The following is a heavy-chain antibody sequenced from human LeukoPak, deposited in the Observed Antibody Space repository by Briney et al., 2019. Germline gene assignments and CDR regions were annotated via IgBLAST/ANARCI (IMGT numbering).Heavy chain of an antibody. Sequence: PGGSVRLSCVASGFTFSSYSMNWVRQAPGKGLEWVSSITSSSSSIYYSDSLKGRFTISRDNAKNSLYLQMSSLRAEDTAVYYCATAYYYGSGSYNYYYYGMDVWGKGTTVTVSS. CDR1: GFTFSSYS. CDR3: ATAYYYGSGSYNYYYYGMDV. CDR2: ITSSSSSI. J-gene: IGHJ6*04. V-gene: IGHV3-21*01. D-gene: IGHD3-10*01.